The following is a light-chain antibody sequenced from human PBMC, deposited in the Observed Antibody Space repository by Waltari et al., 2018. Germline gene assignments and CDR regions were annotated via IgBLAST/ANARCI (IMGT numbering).Light chain of an antibody. J-gene: IGKJ2*01. Sequence: DIVMTQSPATLSVSPGERATLPCRASQMVGSHLAWYQQTPGQALRLLIFAASRRATGIPARFSGSGSGTEFTLTIGSLQSEDFAVYYCQQYNNWPPYTFGQGTKLEIK. CDR1: QMVGSH. CDR2: AAS. V-gene: IGKV3-15*01. CDR3: QQYNNWPPYT.